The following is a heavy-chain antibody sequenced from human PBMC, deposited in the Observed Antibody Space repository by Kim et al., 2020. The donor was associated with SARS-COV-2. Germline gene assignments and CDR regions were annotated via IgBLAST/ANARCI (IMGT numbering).Heavy chain of an antibody. CDR1: GFTFSSYG. J-gene: IGHJ4*02. CDR2: IWYDGSNK. CDR3: ARDYDILTGYYFDY. V-gene: IGHV3-33*01. Sequence: GGSLRLSCAASGFTFSSYGMHGVRKAPGKGLEWVAVIWYDGSNKYYADSVKGRFTISRDNSKNTLYLQMNSLRAEDTAVYYCARDYDILTGYYFDYWGQGTLVNVSS. D-gene: IGHD3-9*01.